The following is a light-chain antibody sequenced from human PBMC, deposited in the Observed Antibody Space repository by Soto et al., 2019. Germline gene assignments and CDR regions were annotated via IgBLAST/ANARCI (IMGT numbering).Light chain of an antibody. Sequence: NFMLTQPHSVSESPGKTVTISCTRSSGSIASNDVQWYQQRPGSAPTTVIYENNQRPSGVPDRFSGSTDGSSNSASLTISGLRTEDEADYYCQSYDSSTVVFGGGTQLTVL. J-gene: IGLJ2*01. V-gene: IGLV6-57*04. CDR3: QSYDSSTVV. CDR1: SGSIASND. CDR2: ENN.